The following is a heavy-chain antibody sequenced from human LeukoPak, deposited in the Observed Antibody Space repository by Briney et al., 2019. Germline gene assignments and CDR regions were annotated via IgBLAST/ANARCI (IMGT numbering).Heavy chain of an antibody. D-gene: IGHD4-17*01. V-gene: IGHV1-46*01. J-gene: IGHJ6*03. Sequence: ASVKVSCKASGYTFTSYYMHWVRQAPGQGLDWMGIINPSAGSTSYAQKFQGRVTLTRDTSTSTVYMELSSLRSEDTAVYYCERRTVTHNYYYYYYMDVWGKGTTVTVSS. CDR3: ERRTVTHNYYYYYYMDV. CDR2: INPSAGST. CDR1: GYTFTSYY.